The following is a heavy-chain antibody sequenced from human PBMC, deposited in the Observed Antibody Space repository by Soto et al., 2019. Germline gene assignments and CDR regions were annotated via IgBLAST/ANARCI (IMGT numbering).Heavy chain of an antibody. CDR1: GFSFNRFN. CDR3: PRDLGLLKSMLEY. Sequence: RSLTLSCLASGFSFNRFNMKCILRAPWRGLEWVASISVGGDNIYYGYSMEGGFTISRDNSKSSVFLDLDRRRVPDTAPYYCPRDLGLLKSMLEYWGKGTMVAVSS. D-gene: IGHD3-3*01. J-gene: IGHJ4*02. CDR2: ISVGGDNI. V-gene: IGHV3-21*06.